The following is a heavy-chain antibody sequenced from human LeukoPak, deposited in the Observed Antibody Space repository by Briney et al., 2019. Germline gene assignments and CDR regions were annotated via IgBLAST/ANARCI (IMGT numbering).Heavy chain of an antibody. Sequence: ASVKVSCKASGYSFTSHYMHWVRQAPGQGLEWMGLINPRGTSAVYAEKFQGRIIMTRDMSTTTDYMELSSLKSDDTAVYYCARDNSIHERGWWFDPWGQGTLVTVSS. J-gene: IGHJ5*02. CDR3: ARDNSIHERGWWFDP. V-gene: IGHV1-46*01. CDR1: GYSFTSHY. D-gene: IGHD4-23*01. CDR2: INPRGTSA.